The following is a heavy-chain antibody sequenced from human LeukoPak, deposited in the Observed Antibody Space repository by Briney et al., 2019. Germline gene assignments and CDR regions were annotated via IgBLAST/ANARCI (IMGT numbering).Heavy chain of an antibody. CDR1: GGSITNTNY. J-gene: IGHJ4*02. Sequence: SGTLSLTCGVSGGSITNTNYWTWVRQPPGKGLEWIGEVNLQGSTNYNPSLMGRVAISVDTSENHISLQLTSVTAADTAVYYCARDIEFVGATYYFDYWGQGTLVTVSS. V-gene: IGHV4-4*02. CDR2: VNLQGST. CDR3: ARDIEFVGATYYFDY. D-gene: IGHD3-16*01.